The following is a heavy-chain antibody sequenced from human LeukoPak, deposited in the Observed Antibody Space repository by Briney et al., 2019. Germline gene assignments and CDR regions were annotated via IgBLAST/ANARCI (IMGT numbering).Heavy chain of an antibody. CDR3: AKGQLWLVDAFDI. Sequence: GGSLRLSCAASGFTFSSYAMSWVRQAPGKGLEWVSAISGSGGSTYYADSVKGRFTISRDNSKNTLYLQMNSLRSEDTAVYYCAKGQLWLVDAFDIWGQGTTVTVSS. V-gene: IGHV3-23*01. CDR2: ISGSGGST. CDR1: GFTFSSYA. J-gene: IGHJ3*02. D-gene: IGHD3-10*01.